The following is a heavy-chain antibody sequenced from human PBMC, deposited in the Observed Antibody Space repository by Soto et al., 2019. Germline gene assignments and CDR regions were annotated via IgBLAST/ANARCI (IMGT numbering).Heavy chain of an antibody. J-gene: IGHJ6*02. Sequence: QITLKESGPPLVKPTQTLTLTCTFSGFSLSTSGVGVGSIRQPPGKALEWLALIYWDDDKRYSPSLRSRLTITKDGSQTQVVLTMPAMEPVDTATSSCARRTIQVYGMDVWGQGTIGTFS. D-gene: IGHD5-18*01. CDR2: IYWDDDK. CDR3: ARRTIQVYGMDV. V-gene: IGHV2-5*02. CDR1: GFSLSTSGVG.